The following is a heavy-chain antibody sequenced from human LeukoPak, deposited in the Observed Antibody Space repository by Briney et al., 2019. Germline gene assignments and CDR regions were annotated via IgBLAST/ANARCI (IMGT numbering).Heavy chain of an antibody. V-gene: IGHV3-23*01. CDR2: ISGSGGST. Sequence: GGSLRLSCAASGFTFSSYAMSWVRQAPGKGLEWVSAISGSGGSTYYADSVKGRFTISRDNSKNTLYLQMNSLRAEDTAVYYCAKDAAVVCTSCYPVGDTQIPREWFDPWGQGALVTVSS. J-gene: IGHJ5*02. D-gene: IGHD2-2*01. CDR3: AKDAAVVCTSCYPVGDTQIPREWFDP. CDR1: GFTFSSYA.